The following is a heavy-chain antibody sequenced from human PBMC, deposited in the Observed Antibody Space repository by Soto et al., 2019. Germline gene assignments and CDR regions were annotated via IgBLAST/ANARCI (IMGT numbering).Heavy chain of an antibody. CDR3: ASERDSSSWTEITNGFDP. D-gene: IGHD6-13*01. J-gene: IGHJ5*02. CDR1: GGTFSSYT. V-gene: IGHV1-69*02. CDR2: IIPILGIA. Sequence: ASVKVSCKASGGTFSSYTISWVRQAPGKGLEWMGRIIPILGIANYEKKFQGRVTSTLDKSTGTAYMELSSLRSEDTAVYYGASERDSSSWTEITNGFDPWGQGTLVTVSS.